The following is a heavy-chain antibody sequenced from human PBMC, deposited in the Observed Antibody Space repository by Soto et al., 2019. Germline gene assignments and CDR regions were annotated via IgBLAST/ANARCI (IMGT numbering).Heavy chain of an antibody. CDR3: TRDQPHPYYYMDV. CDR2: IRSKAYGGTT. J-gene: IGHJ6*03. Sequence: PGGSLRLSCTASGFTFGDYAMSWFRQAPGKGLEWVGFIRSKAYGGTTEYAASVKGRFTISRDDSKSIAYLQMNSLKTEDTAVYYCTRDQPHPYYYMDVWGKGTTVTVSS. CDR1: GFTFGDYA. V-gene: IGHV3-49*03.